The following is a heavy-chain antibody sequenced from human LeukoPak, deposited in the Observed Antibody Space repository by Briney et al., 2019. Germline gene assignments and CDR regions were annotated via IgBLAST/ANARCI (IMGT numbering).Heavy chain of an antibody. D-gene: IGHD3-10*01. CDR3: ARDRRYYGSGSYYGDNWFDP. CDR1: GYTFSSYG. Sequence: GASVTVSCTASGYTFSSYGISWVRQGPGQGLEWMGWISGYNGNTNYAQKVQGRVTMTTDTSTSTAYMELRSLRSDDTAVYYCARDRRYYGSGSYYGDNWFDPWGQGTLVTVSS. V-gene: IGHV1-18*01. J-gene: IGHJ5*02. CDR2: ISGYNGNT.